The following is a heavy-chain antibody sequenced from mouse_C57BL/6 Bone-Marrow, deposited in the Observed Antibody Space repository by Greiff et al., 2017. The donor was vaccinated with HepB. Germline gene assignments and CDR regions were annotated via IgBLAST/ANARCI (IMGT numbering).Heavy chain of an antibody. Sequence: VQLKESGPELVKPGASVKMSCKASGYTFTDYNMHWVKQSHGKSLEWIGYINPNNGGTSYNQKFKGKATLTVNKSSSTAYMELRSLTSEDSAVYYCARFWDYFDYWGQGTTLTVSS. V-gene: IGHV1-22*01. CDR2: INPNNGGT. CDR3: ARFWDYFDY. CDR1: GYTFTDYN. J-gene: IGHJ2*01.